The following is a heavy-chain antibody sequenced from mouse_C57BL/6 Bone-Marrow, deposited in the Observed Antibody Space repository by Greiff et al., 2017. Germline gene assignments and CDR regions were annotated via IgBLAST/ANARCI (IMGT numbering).Heavy chain of an antibody. D-gene: IGHD2-4*01. CDR2: IYPGDGDT. Sequence: VQLQESGPELVKPGASVKISCKASGYAFSSSWMNWVKQRPGKGLEWIGRIYPGDGDTHYTGKFKGKATLTADKSSSTAYMQLSSLTSEDSAVYFCARWGLRRGFAYWGQGTLVTVSA. CDR3: ARWGLRRGFAY. J-gene: IGHJ3*01. V-gene: IGHV1-82*01. CDR1: GYAFSSSW.